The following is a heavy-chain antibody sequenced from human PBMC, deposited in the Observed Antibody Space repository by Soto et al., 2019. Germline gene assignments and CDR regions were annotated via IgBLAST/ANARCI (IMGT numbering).Heavy chain of an antibody. J-gene: IGHJ3*02. CDR1: GFTFRSYA. CDR2: LSGSGGST. Sequence: EVQLLESGGGLVQPGGSLRLSCAASGFTFRSYAMSWVRQAAGKGPEWVSTLSGSGGSTYYADSVRGRFTISRDNSKNTLYRQLSSLRAEDTALYYCARKGPPRDAFDIWGQGTMVTVSS. V-gene: IGHV3-23*01. CDR3: ARKGPPRDAFDI.